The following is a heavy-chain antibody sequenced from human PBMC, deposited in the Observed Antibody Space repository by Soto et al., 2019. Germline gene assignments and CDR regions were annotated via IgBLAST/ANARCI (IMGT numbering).Heavy chain of an antibody. CDR1: GFTFSAYW. Sequence: PGGSLRLSCATSGFTFSAYWMTWVRQAPGKGLEWVASIRQDGSERYYVDSVKGRFTISRDNAKYSLFLQMNSLRAEDTAVYYCARDPLRRFDYWGQGTLVTVSS. J-gene: IGHJ4*02. CDR3: ARDPLRRFDY. V-gene: IGHV3-7*04. D-gene: IGHD3-16*01. CDR2: IRQDGSER.